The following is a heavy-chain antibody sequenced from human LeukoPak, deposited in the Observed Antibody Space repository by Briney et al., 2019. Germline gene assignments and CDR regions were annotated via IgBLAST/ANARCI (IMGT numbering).Heavy chain of an antibody. CDR3: AKTPYRSYFDY. CDR2: INTNTGDP. Sequence: ASVKVSCKVSGYTFTTYAINWVRQAPGQGLEWMGWINTNTGDPTYAQDFTGRFVFSLDTSVSTAYLEISSLEAEDTAVYYCAKTPYRSYFDYWGQGTLVTVSS. D-gene: IGHD4-11*01. CDR1: GYTFTTYA. V-gene: IGHV7-4-1*02. J-gene: IGHJ4*02.